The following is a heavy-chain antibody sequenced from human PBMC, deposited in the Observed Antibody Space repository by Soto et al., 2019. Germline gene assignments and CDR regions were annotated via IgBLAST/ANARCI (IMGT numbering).Heavy chain of an antibody. CDR1: GFSLSTRGVG. Sequence: QITLKESGPTLVKPTQTLTLTCTFSGFSLSTRGVGVGWIRQPPGKALEWLAVIYWDDDKRYSPSLQSRLTTXKXPSKNQVVLTMTNMDPVDTATYYCARKNYGDYPTDYWGQGTLVTVSS. CDR2: IYWDDDK. V-gene: IGHV2-5*02. CDR3: ARKNYGDYPTDY. D-gene: IGHD4-17*01. J-gene: IGHJ4*02.